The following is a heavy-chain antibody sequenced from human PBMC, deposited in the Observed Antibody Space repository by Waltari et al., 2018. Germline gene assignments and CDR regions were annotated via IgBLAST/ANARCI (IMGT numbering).Heavy chain of an antibody. Sequence: QVQLQESGPGLVKPSQTLSLTCTVSGVSISSGDDHWNWIRQPPGEGLEWIGYVYYSGSTSYNPSLKSRRTISVDTSKNQFYLHLNSVTAADTAVYYCARADYYYDKNWFDPWGQGTPVTVSS. D-gene: IGHD3-22*01. CDR3: ARADYYYDKNWFDP. CDR2: VYYSGST. J-gene: IGHJ5*02. V-gene: IGHV4-30-4*08. CDR1: GVSISSGDDH.